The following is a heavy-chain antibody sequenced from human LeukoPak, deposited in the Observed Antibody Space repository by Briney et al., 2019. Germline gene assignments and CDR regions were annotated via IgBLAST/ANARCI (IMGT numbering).Heavy chain of an antibody. D-gene: IGHD2-21*02. V-gene: IGHV3-23*01. CDR3: AKDHDNGDYYYYFDS. Sequence: PGGSLRLSCVASGFSFDTYAMSWVRQPPGKGLEWVPGISDTGRKRHYTDSVKGRFTISRDNSKNTLHLQMNSLRAEDTALYFCAKDHDNGDYYYYFDSWGQGTLVTVSS. J-gene: IGHJ4*02. CDR1: GFSFDTYA. CDR2: ISDTGRKR.